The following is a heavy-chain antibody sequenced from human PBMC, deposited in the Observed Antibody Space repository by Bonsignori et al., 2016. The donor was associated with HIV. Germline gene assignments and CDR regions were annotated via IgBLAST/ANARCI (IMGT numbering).Heavy chain of an antibody. J-gene: IGHJ4*02. CDR1: GLTFSDHY. D-gene: IGHD3-22*01. CDR3: ARNYYDNSGGTYYFDF. Sequence: GESLKISCATSGLTFSDHYMDWVRQAPGKGLEWVGRSRNKANSFTTEYGASVEGRFTISRDDSKNSLFLQMNSLKTEDTAVYYCARNYYDNSGGTYYFDFWGQGALVTVSS. V-gene: IGHV3-72*01. CDR2: SRNKANSFTT.